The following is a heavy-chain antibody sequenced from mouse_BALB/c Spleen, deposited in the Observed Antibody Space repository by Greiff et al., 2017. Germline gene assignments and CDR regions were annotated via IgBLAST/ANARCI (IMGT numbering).Heavy chain of an antibody. CDR2: ISNGGGST. CDR1: GFTFSSYT. J-gene: IGHJ4*01. D-gene: IGHD2-1*01. CDR3: ARHNGNYVCYAMDY. V-gene: IGHV5-12-2*01. Sequence: EVKLMESGGGLVQPGGSLKLSCAASGFTFSSYTMSWVRQTPEKRLEWVAYISNGGGSTYYPDTVKGRFTISKDNAKNTLYLQMSSLKSEDTAMYYCARHNGNYVCYAMDYWGQGTSVTVSS.